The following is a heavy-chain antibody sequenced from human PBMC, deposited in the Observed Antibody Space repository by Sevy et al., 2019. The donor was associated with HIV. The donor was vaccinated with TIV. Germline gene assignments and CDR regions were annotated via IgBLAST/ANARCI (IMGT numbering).Heavy chain of an antibody. D-gene: IGHD3-16*01. V-gene: IGHV3-11*01. J-gene: IGHJ6*02. CDR3: ARDHVKDGKGGDYYYHAMDV. CDR1: GFTLSDYY. Sequence: GESLKISCTASGFTLSDYYISWIRQAPGKGLQWISYMSGSDDSGGDDTIYYADAVKGRFTISRDNAKNSRYLQMSSLRADDTAVYYCARDHVKDGKGGDYYYHAMDVWGRGTTVTVS. CDR2: MSGSDDSGGDDTI.